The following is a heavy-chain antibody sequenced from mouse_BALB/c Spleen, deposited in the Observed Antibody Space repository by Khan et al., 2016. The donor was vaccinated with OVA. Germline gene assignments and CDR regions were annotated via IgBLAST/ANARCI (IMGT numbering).Heavy chain of an antibody. Sequence: QVQLKQSGAELARPGASVKMSCKTSGYTFSSYTIHWIKLRPGQGLEWIGYINPNNGYTNYNQKFKDKATLTADKSSTTVYMQLSSLTSDDSAMXNCVRDGAYYRNGGWFAYWGQGTLVTVSA. V-gene: IGHV1-4*01. D-gene: IGHD2-14*01. J-gene: IGHJ3*01. CDR2: INPNNGYT. CDR1: GYTFSSYT. CDR3: VRDGAYYRNGGWFAY.